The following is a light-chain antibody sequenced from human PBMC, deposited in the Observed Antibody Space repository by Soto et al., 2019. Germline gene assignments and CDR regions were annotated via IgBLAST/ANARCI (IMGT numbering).Light chain of an antibody. V-gene: IGLV2-8*01. CDR1: SSDVGGYNY. CDR2: EVT. J-gene: IGLJ2*01. CDR3: SSYAGSSNFVV. Sequence: QSALTQPASVSGSPGQSITISCTGTSSDVGGYNYVSWYQQHPGKAPKLMIYEVTRRPSGVPGRFSGSKSGNTASLTVSGLQAEDEAAYYCSSYAGSSNFVVFGGGTQLTVL.